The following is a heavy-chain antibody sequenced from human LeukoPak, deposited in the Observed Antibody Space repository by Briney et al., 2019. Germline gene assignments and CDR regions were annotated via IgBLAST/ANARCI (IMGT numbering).Heavy chain of an antibody. J-gene: IGHJ6*03. Sequence: PSETLSLTCTVPGDSISSSSYYWGWIRQPPGKGLEWIGSIYYSGSTYYNPSLKSRVTISVDTSKNQFSLKLSSVTAADTAVYYCARGCALCYYYYMDVWGKGTTVTVSS. CDR1: GDSISSSSYY. CDR2: IYYSGST. CDR3: ARGCALCYYYYMDV. D-gene: IGHD2-2*01. V-gene: IGHV4-39*07.